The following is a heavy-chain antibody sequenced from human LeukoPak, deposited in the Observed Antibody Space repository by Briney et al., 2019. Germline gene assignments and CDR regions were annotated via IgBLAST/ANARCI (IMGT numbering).Heavy chain of an antibody. CDR3: AKYNY. CDR2: IKQDGSEK. CDR1: GFSFSGHW. V-gene: IGHV3-7*01. J-gene: IGHJ4*02. D-gene: IGHD2/OR15-2a*01. Sequence: GGSLRLSCAASGFSFSGHWMSWVRQAPGQGLEWVANIKQDGSEKYYVDSVKGRFTISRDNAKNSLYLQMNSLRVEDTAVYYCAKYNYWGQGALVTVSS.